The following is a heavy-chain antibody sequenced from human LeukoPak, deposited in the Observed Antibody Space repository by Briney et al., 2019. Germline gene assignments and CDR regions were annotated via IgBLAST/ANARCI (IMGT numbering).Heavy chain of an antibody. V-gene: IGHV3-7*01. J-gene: IGHJ4*02. CDR3: VRDGSGSDFSLDY. D-gene: IGHD3-10*01. Sequence: PGGSLRLSCAASGFTFTSYAMSWVRQAPGKGLEWVADIRHDGSDVYNVDSVRGRFTISRDNAKNSVFLQMNSLKDEDTAVYYCVRDGSGSDFSLDYWGQGTLVTVSS. CDR1: GFTFTSYA. CDR2: IRHDGSDV.